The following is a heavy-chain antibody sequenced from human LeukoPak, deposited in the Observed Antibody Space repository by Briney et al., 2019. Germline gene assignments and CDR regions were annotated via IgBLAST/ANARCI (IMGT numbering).Heavy chain of an antibody. CDR3: AREHSSSWDQFGY. D-gene: IGHD6-13*01. Sequence: SVKVSCKASGGTFSSYAISWVRQAPGQGLEWMGRIIPILGIANYAQKFQGRVTIAADKSTSTAYMELRSLRSDDTAVYYCAREHSSSWDQFGYWGQGTLVTVSS. J-gene: IGHJ4*02. CDR2: IIPILGIA. CDR1: GGTFSSYA. V-gene: IGHV1-69*04.